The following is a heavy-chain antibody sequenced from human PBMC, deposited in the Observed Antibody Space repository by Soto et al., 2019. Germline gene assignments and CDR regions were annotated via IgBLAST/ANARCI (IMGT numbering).Heavy chain of an antibody. CDR3: ARGSIPSLFDY. D-gene: IGHD6-6*01. CDR2: IYYSGST. Sequence: SETLSLTCTVSGGSISSYYWSWIRQPPGKGLEWIGYIYYSGSTNYNPSLKSRVTISVDTSKNQFSLKLSSVTAADTAVYYCARGSIPSLFDYWGQGTLVTVSS. V-gene: IGHV4-59*01. J-gene: IGHJ4*02. CDR1: GGSISSYY.